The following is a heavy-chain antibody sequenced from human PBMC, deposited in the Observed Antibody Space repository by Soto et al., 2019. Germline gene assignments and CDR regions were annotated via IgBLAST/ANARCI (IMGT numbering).Heavy chain of an antibody. CDR3: ARVLQINSSSSTYYYYMDV. CDR2: IYYSGST. CDR1: GGSISSYY. V-gene: IGHV4-59*01. Sequence: SETLSLTCTVSGGSISSYYWSWIRQPPGKGLEWIGYIYYSGSTNYNPSLKSRVTISVDTSKNQFSLKLSSVTAADTAVYYCARVLQINSSSSTYYYYMDVWGKGTTVTVSS. D-gene: IGHD6-6*01. J-gene: IGHJ6*03.